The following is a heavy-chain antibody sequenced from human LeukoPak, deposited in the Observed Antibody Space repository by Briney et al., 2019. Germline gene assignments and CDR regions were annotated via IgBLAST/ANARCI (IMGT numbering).Heavy chain of an antibody. CDR3: AGRQLVRLADAFDI. Sequence: PGGSLRLSCAASGFTVSSNYLNWVRQAPGKGLEWVSVIYSGGSTYYAGSVKGRFTISRDNSKNTLYLQMNSLRAEDTAVYYCAGRQLVRLADAFDIWGQGTMVTVSS. CDR1: GFTVSSNY. CDR2: IYSGGST. V-gene: IGHV3-53*01. J-gene: IGHJ3*02. D-gene: IGHD6-6*01.